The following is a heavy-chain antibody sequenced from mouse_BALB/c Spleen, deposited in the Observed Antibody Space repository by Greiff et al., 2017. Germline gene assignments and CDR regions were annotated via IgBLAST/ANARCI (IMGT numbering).Heavy chain of an antibody. CDR1: GFSLTSYG. CDR3: ARSIHYYGSSFTSYYFDY. D-gene: IGHD1-1*01. Sequence: QVQLQQSGPGLVQPSQSLSITCTVSGFSLTSYGVHWVRQSPGKGLEWLGVIWSGGSTDYNAAFISRLSISKDNSKSQVFFKMNSLQANDTAIYYCARSIHYYGSSFTSYYFDYWGQGTTLTVSS. J-gene: IGHJ2*01. CDR2: IWSGGST. V-gene: IGHV2-2*02.